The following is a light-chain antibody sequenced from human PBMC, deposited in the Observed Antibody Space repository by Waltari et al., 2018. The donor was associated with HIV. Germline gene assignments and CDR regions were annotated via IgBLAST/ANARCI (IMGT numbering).Light chain of an antibody. CDR2: KAS. V-gene: IGKV1-5*03. Sequence: DIQMTQSPSTVSASVGDRVTITCRSSQSISSWLAWYQQKPGKAPKLLIYKASNLESGVPSRFSGSGSGTEFTLTISSLQPDDFATYYCQQYTNYPITFGQGTRLEIK. J-gene: IGKJ5*01. CDR1: QSISSW. CDR3: QQYTNYPIT.